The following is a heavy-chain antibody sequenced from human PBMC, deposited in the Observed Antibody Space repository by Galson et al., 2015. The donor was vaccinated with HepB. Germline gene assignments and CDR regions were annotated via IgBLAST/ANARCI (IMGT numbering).Heavy chain of an antibody. V-gene: IGHV5-10-1*01. CDR1: GYTFTRYF. D-gene: IGHD1-26*01. Sequence: QSGAEVKKPGESLRISCQASGYTFTRYFITWVRQMPGKGLEWMGRIGPSDSSTNYSLSFQGHVTISADESISTAYLHLSSLRASDTAMYYCAREVGSTPDTFDVWGQGTLVIVSS. CDR2: IGPSDSST. CDR3: AREVGSTPDTFDV. J-gene: IGHJ3*01.